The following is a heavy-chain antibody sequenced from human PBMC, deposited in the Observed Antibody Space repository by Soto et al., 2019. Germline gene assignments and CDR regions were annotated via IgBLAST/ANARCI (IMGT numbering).Heavy chain of an antibody. V-gene: IGHV4-39*01. CDR2: IYYSGST. D-gene: IGHD1-26*01. CDR3: ARHALVGNSGSYPDFDY. CDR1: GGSISSSSYY. Sequence: SETLSLTCTVSGGSISSSSYYWGWIRQPPGKGLEWIGSIYYSGSTYYNPSLKSRVTISVDTSKNQFSLKLSSVTAADTAVYYCARHALVGNSGSYPDFDYWGQGTLVTVSS. J-gene: IGHJ4*02.